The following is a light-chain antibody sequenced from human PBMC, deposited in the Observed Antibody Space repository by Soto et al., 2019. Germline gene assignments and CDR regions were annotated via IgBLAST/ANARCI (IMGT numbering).Light chain of an antibody. J-gene: IGKJ1*01. CDR1: QSISSW. V-gene: IGKV1-5*01. CDR2: DAS. Sequence: DIQMTQSPSTLSASVGDRVTITCRASQSISSWLAWYQQKPGKAPKLLIYDASSVESGVPSRFSGSGSGTEFTLTISSLQPDDFATDYCQQYNSYSTFGQGTKVEIK. CDR3: QQYNSYST.